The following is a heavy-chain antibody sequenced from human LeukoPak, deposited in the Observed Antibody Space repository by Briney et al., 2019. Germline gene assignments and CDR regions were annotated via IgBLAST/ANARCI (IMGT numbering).Heavy chain of an antibody. CDR1: GFAFGDFA. D-gene: IGHD1-1*01. Sequence: GGSLRLSCTASGFAFGDFAMNWVRQAPGKGLEWVGFIKTKLYGGTTEYAASVKGRFTISRDDSKAIAYLQMNSLKTEDTAVYYCTRDHRDDWNPGYYFDYWGQGALVTVSS. J-gene: IGHJ4*02. CDR2: IKTKLYGGTT. V-gene: IGHV3-49*04. CDR3: TRDHRDDWNPGYYFDY.